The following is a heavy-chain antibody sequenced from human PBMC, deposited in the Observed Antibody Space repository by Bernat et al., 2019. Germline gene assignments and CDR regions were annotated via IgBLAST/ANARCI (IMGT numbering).Heavy chain of an antibody. Sequence: QLQLQESGPGLVKPSETLSLTCTVSGCSISSSSYYWGWIRQPPGKGPEWIGSIYYSGSTYYNPSLKSRVTISVDTSKNQFSLKLSSVTAADTAVYYCARRYYYYGMDVWGQGTTVTVSS. CDR2: IYYSGST. J-gene: IGHJ6*02. V-gene: IGHV4-39*01. CDR3: ARRYYYYGMDV. CDR1: GCSISSSSYY.